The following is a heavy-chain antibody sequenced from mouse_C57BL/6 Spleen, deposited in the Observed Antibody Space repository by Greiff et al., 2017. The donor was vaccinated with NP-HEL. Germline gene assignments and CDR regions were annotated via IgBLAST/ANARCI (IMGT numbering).Heavy chain of an antibody. CDR1: GYTFTSYW. CDR3: ARRGITRSSMDY. Sequence: QVQLQQPGAELVMPGASVKLSCKASGYTFTSYWMHWVKQRPGQGLEWIGEIDPSDSYTNYNQKFKGKSTLTVDKSSSTAYMQLSSLTSEDSAVYYCARRGITRSSMDYWGQGTSVTVSS. CDR2: IDPSDSYT. D-gene: IGHD1-1*01. J-gene: IGHJ4*01. V-gene: IGHV1-69*01.